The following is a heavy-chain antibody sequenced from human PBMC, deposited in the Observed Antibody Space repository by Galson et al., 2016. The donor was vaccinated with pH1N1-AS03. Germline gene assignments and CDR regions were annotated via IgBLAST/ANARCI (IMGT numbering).Heavy chain of an antibody. CDR1: GFTFTGYW. Sequence: LRLSCAASGFTFTGYWMSWVRQAPGKGLERVANIKGDGSEKVYVDSVKGRFTTSRDNAKNSLYLQMDSLRAEDTAVYYCARTNWFDYWGQGTLVTVSS. CDR3: ARTNWFDY. CDR2: IKGDGSEK. D-gene: IGHD7-27*01. J-gene: IGHJ4*02. V-gene: IGHV3-7*01.